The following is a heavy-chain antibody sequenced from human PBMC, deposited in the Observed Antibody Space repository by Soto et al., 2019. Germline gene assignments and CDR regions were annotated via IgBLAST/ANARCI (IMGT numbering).Heavy chain of an antibody. Sequence: QVQLVESGGGVVQPGRSLRLSCAASGFTFSSYAMHWVRQAPGKGLEWVAVISYDGSNKYYADSVKGRFTISRDNSKNTLYLQMNSLRAEDTAVYYCARVIAADYYGMDVWGQGTTVTVSS. CDR3: ARVIAADYYGMDV. CDR2: ISYDGSNK. CDR1: GFTFSSYA. V-gene: IGHV3-30-3*01. D-gene: IGHD6-13*01. J-gene: IGHJ6*02.